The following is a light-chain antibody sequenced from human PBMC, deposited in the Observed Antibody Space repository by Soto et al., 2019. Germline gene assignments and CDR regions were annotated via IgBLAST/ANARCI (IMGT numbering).Light chain of an antibody. CDR1: QSVRSNY. V-gene: IGKV3-20*01. CDR3: QQYGSSPWT. CDR2: GAS. Sequence: EIVLTQSPGTLSLSPGERATLSCRASQSVRSNYLAWYQQKPGQAPRLLIYGASSRATGIPDRFSGSGSGTDFTLTISGLEPEDFAVYYCQQYGSSPWTFGQGTKVDIK. J-gene: IGKJ1*01.